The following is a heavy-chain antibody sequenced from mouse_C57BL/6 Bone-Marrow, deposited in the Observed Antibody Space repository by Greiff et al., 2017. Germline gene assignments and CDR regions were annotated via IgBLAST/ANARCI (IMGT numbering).Heavy chain of an antibody. CDR3: ARRWFFDY. V-gene: IGHV1-20*01. Sequence: EVQLQESGPELVKPGDSVKISCKASGYSFTGYFMNWVMQSHGKSLEWIGRINPYNGDTFYNQKFKGKATLTVDKSSSTAHMELRSLTSEDSAVYYCARRWFFDYWGQGTTLTGSS. CDR2: INPYNGDT. J-gene: IGHJ2*01. D-gene: IGHD2-2*01. CDR1: GYSFTGYF.